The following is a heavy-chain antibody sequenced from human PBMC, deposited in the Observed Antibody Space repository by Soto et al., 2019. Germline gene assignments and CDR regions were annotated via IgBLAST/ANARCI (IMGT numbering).Heavy chain of an antibody. CDR1: GYTFITYA. V-gene: IGHV1-18*01. CDR3: ARDQGAPYDYIWGSYRYEYYYYYMDV. Sequence: GASVKVSCKASGYTFITYAISWVRQAPGEGLEWMGWINAYNGNTNSAQKFQGRLTMTTDTSTSTAYMELSSLRSEDTAVYYCARDQGAPYDYIWGSYRYEYYYYYMDVWGKGTTVTVSS. CDR2: INAYNGNT. J-gene: IGHJ6*03. D-gene: IGHD3-16*02.